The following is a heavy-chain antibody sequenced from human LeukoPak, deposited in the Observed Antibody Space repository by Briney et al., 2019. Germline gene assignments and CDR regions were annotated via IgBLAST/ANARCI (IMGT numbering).Heavy chain of an antibody. D-gene: IGHD3-22*01. Sequence: PGGSLRLSCVVSGFRFSDHYMSWIRQTPGKGLEFISYISGSGDAIYYTDSVKGRFTISRDNAKNSLYLQLDSLSAEDTAVYYCASLYDSTGFCFDYWGQGALVTVSS. CDR2: ISGSGDAI. V-gene: IGHV3-11*01. J-gene: IGHJ4*02. CDR1: GFRFSDHY. CDR3: ASLYDSTGFCFDY.